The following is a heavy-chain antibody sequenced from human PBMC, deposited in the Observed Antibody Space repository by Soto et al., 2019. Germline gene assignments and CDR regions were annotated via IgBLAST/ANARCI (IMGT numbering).Heavy chain of an antibody. V-gene: IGHV3-21*01. D-gene: IGHD3-3*01. CDR1: GFTFSSYS. J-gene: IGHJ5*01. CDR3: ARGPRQDFWRPGWFDF. Sequence: GGSLRLSCAASGFTFSSYSMNWVRQAPGKGLEWVSSISSSSSFIYYADSVKGRFTISRDNAKDSLYLQMNSLRAEDTAVYYCARGPRQDFWRPGWFDFWGQGTLVTVSS. CDR2: ISSSSSFI.